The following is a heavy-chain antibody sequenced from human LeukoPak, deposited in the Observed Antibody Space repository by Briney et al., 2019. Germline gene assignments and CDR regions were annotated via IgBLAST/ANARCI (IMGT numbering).Heavy chain of an antibody. D-gene: IGHD2-15*01. CDR3: ARVLLLPTYYYGMDV. CDR1: GGTFSSYA. V-gene: IGHV1-69*13. Sequence: SVKVSCKASGGTFSSYAISWVRQAPGQGLEWMGGIIPIFGTANYAQKFQGRVTITADESTSTAYMELSSLRSEDTAVYYCARVLLLPTYYYGMDVWGQGTTVTVSS. CDR2: IIPIFGTA. J-gene: IGHJ6*02.